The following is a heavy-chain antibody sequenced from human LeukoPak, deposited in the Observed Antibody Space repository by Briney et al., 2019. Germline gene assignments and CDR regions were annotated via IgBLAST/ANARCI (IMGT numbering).Heavy chain of an antibody. CDR2: IYYSGST. V-gene: IGHV4-59*01. CDR3: ARTSYFKCGPHFDY. J-gene: IGHJ4*02. D-gene: IGHD2/OR15-2a*01. Sequence: PSETLSLTCTVSGGSISSYYWSWIRQPPGKGLEWIGYIYYSGSTNYNPSLKSRVTISVDTSKNQFSLKLSSVTAADTAVYYCARTSYFKCGPHFDYWGQGTLVTVSS. CDR1: GGSISSYY.